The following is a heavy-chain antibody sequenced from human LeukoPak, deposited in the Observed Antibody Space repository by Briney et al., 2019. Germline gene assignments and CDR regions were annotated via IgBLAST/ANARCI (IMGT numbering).Heavy chain of an antibody. CDR1: GFTFSGSA. D-gene: IGHD6-13*01. Sequence: PGGSLRLSCAASGFTFSGSAMHWVRQASGKGLEWVGRIRSKANSYATAYAASVKGRFTISRDDSKNTAYLQMNSLKTEDTAVYYCTRPLIAAASWDDAFDIWGQGTMVTVSS. V-gene: IGHV3-73*01. CDR2: IRSKANSYAT. CDR3: TRPLIAAASWDDAFDI. J-gene: IGHJ3*02.